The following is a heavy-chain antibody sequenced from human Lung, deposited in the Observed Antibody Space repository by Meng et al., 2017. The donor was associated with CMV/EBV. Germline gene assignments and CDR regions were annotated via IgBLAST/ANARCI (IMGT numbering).Heavy chain of an antibody. V-gene: IGHV4-34*01. Sequence: SXTXSLXCAVYGGSFSGYYWSWIRQPPGKGLEWIGEINHSGSTNYNPSLKSRVTISVDTSKNQFSLKLSSVTAADTAVYYCARAPIVGATRAWFYYGMDAXGQGXTVTVSS. J-gene: IGHJ6*02. CDR3: ARAPIVGATRAWFYYGMDA. CDR2: INHSGST. D-gene: IGHD1-26*01. CDR1: GGSFSGYY.